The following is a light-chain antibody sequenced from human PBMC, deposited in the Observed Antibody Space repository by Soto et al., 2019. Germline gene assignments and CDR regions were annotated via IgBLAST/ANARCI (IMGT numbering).Light chain of an antibody. J-gene: IGKJ4*01. CDR1: QSVSHN. CDR2: GAS. CDR3: QQYNKWPLT. Sequence: EITMTQSPATLPVSPGERAILSCRASQSVSHNLAWYQQKPGQAPRLLIYGASSRATGIPVRFSGSGSGTDFALTISSLESEDFAIYYCQQYNKWPLTFGGGTKVEIK. V-gene: IGKV3D-15*01.